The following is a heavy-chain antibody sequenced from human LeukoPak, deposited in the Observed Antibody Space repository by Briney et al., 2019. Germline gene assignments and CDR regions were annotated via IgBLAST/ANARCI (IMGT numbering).Heavy chain of an antibody. CDR1: GGSISSYY. V-gene: IGHV4-59*08. Sequence: SETLSLTCTVSGGSISSYYWSWIRQPPGKGLEWIGYIYYSGSTNYSPSLKSRVTISVDTSKNQFSLKLNSVTAADTAVYFCARNGYSYGFDIWGQGTMFTVSS. CDR3: ARNGYSYGFDI. J-gene: IGHJ3*02. D-gene: IGHD5-18*01. CDR2: IYYSGST.